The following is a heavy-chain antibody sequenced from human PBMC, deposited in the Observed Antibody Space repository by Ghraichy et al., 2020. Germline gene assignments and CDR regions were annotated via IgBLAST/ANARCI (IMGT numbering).Heavy chain of an antibody. CDR3: ARGLSPTYYYDSSGYQPGY. CDR1: GITFSSYS. J-gene: IGHJ4*02. V-gene: IGHV3-21*01. CDR2: ISSSSSYI. D-gene: IGHD3-22*01. Sequence: GESLNISCAASGITFSSYSMNWVRQAPGKGLEWVSSISSSSSYIYYADSVKGRFTISRDNAKNSLYLQMNSLRAEDTAVYYCARGLSPTYYYDSSGYQPGYWGQGTLVTVSS.